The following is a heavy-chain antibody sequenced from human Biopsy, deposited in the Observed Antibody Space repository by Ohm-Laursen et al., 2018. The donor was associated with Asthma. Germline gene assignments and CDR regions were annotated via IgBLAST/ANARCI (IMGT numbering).Heavy chain of an antibody. CDR2: ISYDGSNK. D-gene: IGHD1-26*01. Sequence: RSLRLSCAASGFTFSGYALHWVRQAPGRGLEWVAVISYDGSNKYYADSVKGRFTISRDNSKNTLYLQMNSLRAEDTAVYYCARDAWELQKPYAYYFDYWGQGTLVTVSS. V-gene: IGHV3-30*04. CDR3: ARDAWELQKPYAYYFDY. J-gene: IGHJ4*02. CDR1: GFTFSGYA.